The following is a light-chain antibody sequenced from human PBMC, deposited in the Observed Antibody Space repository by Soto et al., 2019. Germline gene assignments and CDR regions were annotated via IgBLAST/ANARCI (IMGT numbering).Light chain of an antibody. CDR1: QSVSSWF. J-gene: IGKJ4*01. V-gene: IGKV3-20*01. CDR2: GAS. CDR3: QQYGSSALS. Sequence: EIQMTQSPSTLSLSPGERVTISCRASQSVSSWFLAWYQQKPGQAPMLLIYGASSRATGIPDRFSGSGSGTHFTLTISRLEPDDFAVYYCQQYGSSALSFGEGTKVEIK.